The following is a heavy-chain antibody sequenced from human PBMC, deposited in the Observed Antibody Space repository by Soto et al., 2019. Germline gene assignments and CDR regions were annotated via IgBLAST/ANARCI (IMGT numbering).Heavy chain of an antibody. CDR3: AKDFLTVGATTGVWYFDL. V-gene: IGHV3-30*18. Sequence: PGGSLRLSCAASGFTFSSYGIYWVRQAPGKGLEWVAVISYDGSNTYYADSVKGRFTISRDNSKNTLYLQMNSLRAEDTAVYYCAKDFLTVGATTGVWYFDLWGRGTLVTVSS. D-gene: IGHD1-26*01. J-gene: IGHJ2*01. CDR1: GFTFSSYG. CDR2: ISYDGSNT.